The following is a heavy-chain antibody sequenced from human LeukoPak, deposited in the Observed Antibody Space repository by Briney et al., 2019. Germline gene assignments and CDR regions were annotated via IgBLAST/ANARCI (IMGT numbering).Heavy chain of an antibody. CDR3: AKIAAAGTDY. Sequence: GRSLRLSCAASGFTFSSYGMHWVRQAPGKGLEWVAVISYDGSNKYYADSAKGRFTISRDNSKNTLYLQMNSLRAEDTAVYYCAKIAAAGTDYWGQGTLVTVSS. CDR2: ISYDGSNK. J-gene: IGHJ4*02. V-gene: IGHV3-30*18. CDR1: GFTFSSYG. D-gene: IGHD6-13*01.